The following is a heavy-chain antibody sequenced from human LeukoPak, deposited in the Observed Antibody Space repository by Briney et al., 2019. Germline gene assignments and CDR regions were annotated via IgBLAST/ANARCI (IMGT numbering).Heavy chain of an antibody. Sequence: SETLSLTCTVSGGSISSYYWSWIRQPPGKGLEWIGFIHYSGSSTYNPSLKSRVTISLDTSKNQFSLKLSSVTAADTAVYYCARGIDYWGRGTLVTVSS. V-gene: IGHV4-59*01. CDR1: GGSISSYY. CDR2: IHYSGSS. CDR3: ARGIDY. J-gene: IGHJ4*02.